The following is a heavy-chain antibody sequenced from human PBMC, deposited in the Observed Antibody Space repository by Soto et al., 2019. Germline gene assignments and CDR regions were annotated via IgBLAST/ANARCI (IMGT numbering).Heavy chain of an antibody. CDR3: ARDGGIAATSPYWYFDI. J-gene: IGHJ2*01. CDR1: GYTFTGYY. V-gene: IGHV1-2*04. D-gene: IGHD6-13*01. CDR2: INPNSGGT. Sequence: QVQLVQSGAEVKKPGASVKVSCKASGYTFTGYYMHWVRQAPGQGLEWMGWINPNSGGTNYAQKFQGWVTMTRDTSISPAYMELSRLRSDDTAVYYCARDGGIAATSPYWYFDIWGRGTLVTVSS.